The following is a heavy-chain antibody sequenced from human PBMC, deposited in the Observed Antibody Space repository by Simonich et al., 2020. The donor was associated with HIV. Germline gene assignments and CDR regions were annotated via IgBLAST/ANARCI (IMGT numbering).Heavy chain of an antibody. Sequence: EVQLVESGGGLVQPGRSLRLSCAASGFTFDDYAMHWVRQAPGKGREWVSGISWNSGSIGYADSVKGRFTISRDNSRNTLYLQMNSLTAEDTAVYYCARSPNIAAAVVYFDYWGQGTLVTVSS. J-gene: IGHJ4*02. CDR2: ISWNSGSI. CDR3: ARSPNIAAAVVYFDY. CDR1: GFTFDDYA. V-gene: IGHV3-9*01. D-gene: IGHD6-13*01.